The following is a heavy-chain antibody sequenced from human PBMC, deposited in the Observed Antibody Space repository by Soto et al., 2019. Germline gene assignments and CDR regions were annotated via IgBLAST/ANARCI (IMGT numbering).Heavy chain of an antibody. CDR2: ISSTSTNI. J-gene: IGHJ3*01. D-gene: IGHD1-1*01. Sequence: EVLLVESGGGLVKPGGSLRLSCVASGFSFSISIMHWVRQAPGKGLEWIATISSTSTNIYYAGSVKGRFSISRDNPKNSLFLQMNSLRAEDMAVYYCARGIASTSLVSFDVWGQGTMVTVSS. V-gene: IGHV3-21*02. CDR3: ARGIASTSLVSFDV. CDR1: GFSFSISI.